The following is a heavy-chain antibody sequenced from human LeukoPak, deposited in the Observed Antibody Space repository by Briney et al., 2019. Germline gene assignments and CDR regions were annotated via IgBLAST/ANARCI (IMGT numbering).Heavy chain of an antibody. CDR2: IRYDGTDK. V-gene: IGHV3-30*02. CDR3: AKGPGHSSSWFDY. Sequence: GGSLRLSCAASGFTFSSYDIHWVRQAPGKGPEWVAFIRYDGTDKYYADSVKGRLTISRDNSKNTLYLQMNSLRTEDTAVYYCAKGPGHSSSWFDYWGQGTLVTVSS. J-gene: IGHJ4*02. D-gene: IGHD6-13*01. CDR1: GFTFSSYD.